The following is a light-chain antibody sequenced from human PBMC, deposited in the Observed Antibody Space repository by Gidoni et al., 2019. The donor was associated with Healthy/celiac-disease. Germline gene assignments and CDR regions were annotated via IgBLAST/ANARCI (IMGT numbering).Light chain of an antibody. J-gene: IGLJ2*01. Sequence: SSELPQPPSVSVSPGQTASITCSGDKLGDKYACWYQQKPGQSPVLVIYQDSKRPSGIPERFSGSNSGNTATLTISGTQAMDEADYYCQAWDSSTALVFGGGTKLTVL. CDR3: QAWDSSTALV. V-gene: IGLV3-1*01. CDR1: KLGDKY. CDR2: QDS.